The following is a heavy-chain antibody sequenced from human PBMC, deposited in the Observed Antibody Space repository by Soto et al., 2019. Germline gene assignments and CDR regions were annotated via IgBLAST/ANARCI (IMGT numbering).Heavy chain of an antibody. D-gene: IGHD3-10*01. CDR3: AREGYYSGSGSYSPPRYYGMDV. CDR2: ISAYNDYT. J-gene: IGHJ6*02. V-gene: IGHV1-18*01. CDR1: GYTFISYG. Sequence: QVQLVQSGAEVKKPGSSVKVSCKASGYTFISYGISWVRQAPGQGLEWMGWISAYNDYTNYAQKLQGRVTMTTDTSTRIAYLELRGRRSDDTAVYYCAREGYYSGSGSYSPPRYYGMDVWGQGTTVTVSS.